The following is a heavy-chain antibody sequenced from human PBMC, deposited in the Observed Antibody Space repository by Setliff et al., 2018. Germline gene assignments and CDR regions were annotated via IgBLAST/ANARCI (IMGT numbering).Heavy chain of an antibody. D-gene: IGHD2-15*01. CDR2: ISTYNGHT. CDR1: GDTFSTYA. V-gene: IGHV1-18*01. J-gene: IGHJ3*01. Sequence: ASVKVSCKASGDTFSTYALSWVRQAPGQGLDWMGWISTYNGHTNYAQKFQGRVTMTTDTSTRTASMELRSLTSDDTAVYFCALSSLSICTGGNCPNVFDVWGQGTLVTVSS. CDR3: ALSSLSICTGGNCPNVFDV.